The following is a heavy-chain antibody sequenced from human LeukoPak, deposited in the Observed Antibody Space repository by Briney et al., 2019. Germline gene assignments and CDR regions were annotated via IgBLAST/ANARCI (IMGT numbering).Heavy chain of an antibody. CDR1: GFTFSSYA. CDR3: ATVGSSWFYDY. D-gene: IGHD6-13*01. CDR2: ISGSGGST. J-gene: IGHJ4*02. V-gene: IGHV3-23*01. Sequence: PGGSLRLSCAASGFTFSSYAMSWVRQAPGKGLEWVSAISGSGGSTYYADSVKGRFTISRDIAKNSLYLQMNSLRAEDTAVYYCATVGSSWFYDYWGQGTLVTVSS.